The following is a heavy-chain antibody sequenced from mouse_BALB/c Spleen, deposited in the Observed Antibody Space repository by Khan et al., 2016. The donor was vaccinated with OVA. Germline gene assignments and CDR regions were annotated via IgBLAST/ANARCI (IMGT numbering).Heavy chain of an antibody. D-gene: IGHD2-10*02. CDR2: INPNNGRA. Sequence: QVQLQQPGAELVKPGASVKLSCKASGYTFTSYWMHWVKQRHGQGLEWIGYINPNNGRAHQNEKFKSKATLTVDKSSSTAHMQLRSRTSEDYSVHYCARGWYGSLADWGKGTLVTVSA. CDR1: GYTFTSYW. J-gene: IGHJ3*01. V-gene: IGHV1S81*02. CDR3: ARGWYGSLAD.